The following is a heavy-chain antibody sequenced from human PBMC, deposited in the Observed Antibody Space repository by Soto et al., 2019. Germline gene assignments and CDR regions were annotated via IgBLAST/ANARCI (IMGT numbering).Heavy chain of an antibody. CDR2: INAGNGNT. D-gene: IGHD2-2*01. CDR3: ARDGNQLLTYYYYGMDV. V-gene: IGHV1-3*01. J-gene: IGHJ6*02. Sequence: ASVKVSCKASGYTFTSYAMHWVRQAPGQRLEWMGWINAGNGNTKYSQKFQGRVTITRDTSASTAYMELSSLRSEDTAVYYCARDGNQLLTYYYYGMDVWGQGTTLTVSS. CDR1: GYTFTSYA.